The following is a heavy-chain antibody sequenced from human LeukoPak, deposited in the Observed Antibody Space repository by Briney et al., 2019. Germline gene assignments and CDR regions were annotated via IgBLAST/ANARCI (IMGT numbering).Heavy chain of an antibody. D-gene: IGHD6-13*01. J-gene: IGHJ4*02. CDR2: IIPIIGTP. CDR3: ARAGGSTWYVSLYY. CDR1: GGTFCSNV. Sequence: ASVKVSCKASGGTFCSNVISWVRQAPGQGLEWMGRIIPIIGTPDYAQKFQGRVTITADKSTNTAYMELASLKSEDTAVYYCARAGGSTWYVSLYYWGQGTLVTVSS. V-gene: IGHV1-69*04.